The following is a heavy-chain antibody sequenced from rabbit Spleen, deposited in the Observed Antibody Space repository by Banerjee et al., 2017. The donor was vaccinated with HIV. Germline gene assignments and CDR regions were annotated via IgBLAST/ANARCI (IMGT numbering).Heavy chain of an antibody. D-gene: IGHD4-1*01. CDR1: GFSFSSSYW. CDR3: ARSDHSNGWAYNL. V-gene: IGHV1S45*01. CDR2: IDTRSDRN. Sequence: QEQLVESGGGLVKPGASLTLTCTASGFSFSSSYWICRVRQAPGKGLEWIGCIDTRSDRNYYASWAKGRFTISKTSSTTVDLQATSLTVADTATYFCARSDHSNGWAYNLWGPGTLVTVS. J-gene: IGHJ4*01.